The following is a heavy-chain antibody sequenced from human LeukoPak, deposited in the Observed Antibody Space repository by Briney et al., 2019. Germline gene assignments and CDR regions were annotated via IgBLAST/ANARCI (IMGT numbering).Heavy chain of an antibody. D-gene: IGHD6-13*01. Sequence: SETLSLACTVSGDSITNYYWSWIRQPPGKGLEWIGYISYIGSTDYNPSLKSRVTISVDTSKNQFSLKLSSVTAADTAVYYCASTAAGTRFDYWGQGTLVTVSS. CDR1: GDSITNYY. CDR3: ASTAAGTRFDY. CDR2: ISYIGST. J-gene: IGHJ4*02. V-gene: IGHV4-59*12.